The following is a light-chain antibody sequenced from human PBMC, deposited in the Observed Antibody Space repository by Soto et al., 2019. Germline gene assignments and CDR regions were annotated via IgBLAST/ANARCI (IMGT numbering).Light chain of an antibody. CDR2: DAS. CDR3: QQYSFLGT. J-gene: IGKJ1*01. CDR1: EIISRW. V-gene: IGKV1-5*01. Sequence: IQMTQSPSTLSASVGDRVTITFRASEIISRWLAWYQQIPGKAPKLLIYDASNLESGVPSRFSGSGYGTEFTLTISSLQPDDFATYYYQQYSFLGTFGQGTKVDI.